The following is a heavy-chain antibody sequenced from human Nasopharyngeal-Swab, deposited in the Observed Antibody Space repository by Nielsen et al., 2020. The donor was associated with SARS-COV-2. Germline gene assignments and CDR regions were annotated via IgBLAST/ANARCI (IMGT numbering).Heavy chain of an antibody. Sequence: ESLKISCAVYGGSFSGHYWSWIRQPPGKGLEWIGEINHSGSTNYNPSLKSRVTISVDTSKNQFSLKLSSVTAADTAVYYCARDDGYDLLDYWGQGTLVTSPQ. V-gene: IGHV4-34*01. J-gene: IGHJ4*02. CDR2: INHSGST. D-gene: IGHD5-12*01. CDR1: GGSFSGHY. CDR3: ARDDGYDLLDY.